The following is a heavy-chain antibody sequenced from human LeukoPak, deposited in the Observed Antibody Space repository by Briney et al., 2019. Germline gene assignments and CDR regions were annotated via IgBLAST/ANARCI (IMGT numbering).Heavy chain of an antibody. V-gene: IGHV4-59*01. D-gene: IGHD2-15*01. J-gene: IGHJ4*02. Sequence: PSETLSLTCSVSGGSFSSYYWSWIRQPPGKGLEWIGYVYYNGITNYNPSLKSRVTMSIDTSRDQFSLKLNSVTAADTAVYYCARGGGTFDYWGQGTLLTVSS. CDR3: ARGGGTFDY. CDR1: GGSFSSYY. CDR2: VYYNGIT.